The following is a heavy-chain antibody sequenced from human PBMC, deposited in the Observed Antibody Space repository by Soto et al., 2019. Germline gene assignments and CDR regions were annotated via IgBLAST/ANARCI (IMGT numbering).Heavy chain of an antibody. D-gene: IGHD3-10*01. Sequence: ASVKVSCKASGYTFTSYAMHWVRQAPGLRLEWMGWINAGNGNTKFSQKFLGRVTITRDTSASTAYTELSSLRSEDTAVYYCARAVRGDMDVWGQGTTVTVSS. V-gene: IGHV1-3*01. CDR3: ARAVRGDMDV. J-gene: IGHJ6*02. CDR1: GYTFTSYA. CDR2: INAGNGNT.